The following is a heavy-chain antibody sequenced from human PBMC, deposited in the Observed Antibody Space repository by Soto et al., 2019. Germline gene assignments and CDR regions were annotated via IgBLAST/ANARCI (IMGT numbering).Heavy chain of an antibody. V-gene: IGHV3-21*01. CDR1: GFTFSSYS. Sequence: GGSLRLSCAASGFTFSSYSMNWVRQAPGKGLEWVSSISSSSSYIYYADSVKGRFTISRDNAKNSLYLQMNSLRAEDTAVYYCARDTGPNYYGSGILLATGYWGQGTLVTVSS. CDR2: ISSSSSYI. J-gene: IGHJ4*02. CDR3: ARDTGPNYYGSGILLATGY. D-gene: IGHD3-10*01.